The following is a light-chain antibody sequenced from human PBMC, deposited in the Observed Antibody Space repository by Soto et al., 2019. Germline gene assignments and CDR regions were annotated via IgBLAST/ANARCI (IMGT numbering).Light chain of an antibody. CDR2: GES. CDR3: QQYNNWPVT. V-gene: IGKV3-15*01. CDR1: KLVGSS. J-gene: IGKJ5*01. Sequence: ELVMTQSPDTLSLSPGESASLSCGASKLVGSSMAWYHQKTGQPPRLLIYGESTRAAGVPDRFSGSGSGTELNLTISRLQSEDSAVYYCQQYNNWPVTCGGGTRLEIK.